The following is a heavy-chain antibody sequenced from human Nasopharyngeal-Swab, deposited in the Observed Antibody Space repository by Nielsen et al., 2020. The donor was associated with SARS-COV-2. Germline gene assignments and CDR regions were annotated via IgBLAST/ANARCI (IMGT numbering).Heavy chain of an antibody. J-gene: IGHJ4*02. D-gene: IGHD3-10*01. CDR3: ARDQYAHITMVRGGLYYFDY. CDR1: GYTFTSYG. V-gene: IGHV1-18*01. CDR2: ISAYNGNT. Sequence: ASVKVSCKASGYTFTSYGISWVRQAPGQGLEWMGWISAYNGNTNYAQKLQGRVTMTTDTSMSTAYMELRSLRSDDTAVYYCARDQYAHITMVRGGLYYFDYWGQGTLVTVSS.